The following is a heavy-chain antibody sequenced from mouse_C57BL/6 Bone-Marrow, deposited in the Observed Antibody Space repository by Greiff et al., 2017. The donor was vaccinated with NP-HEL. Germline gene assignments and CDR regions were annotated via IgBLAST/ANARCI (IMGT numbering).Heavy chain of an antibody. V-gene: IGHV1-64*01. CDR2: IHPNSGST. Sequence: QVQLQQSGAELVKPGASVKLSCKASGYTFTSYWMHWVKQRPGQGLEWIGMIHPNSGSTNYNEKFKSKATLTVDKSSSTAYMQLSSLTSEDSAVYYCAPHDYGSSYWYFDVWGTGTKVTVSS. CDR3: APHDYGSSYWYFDV. J-gene: IGHJ1*03. D-gene: IGHD1-1*01. CDR1: GYTFTSYW.